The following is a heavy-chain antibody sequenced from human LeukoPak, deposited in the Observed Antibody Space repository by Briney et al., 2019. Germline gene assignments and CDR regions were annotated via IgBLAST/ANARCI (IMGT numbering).Heavy chain of an antibody. CDR1: GGSISSGGYY. D-gene: IGHD2-2*02. J-gene: IGHJ5*02. CDR3: ARDHKGYCSSTSCYTSQYNWFDP. Sequence: SETLSLTCTVSGGSISSGGYYWSWIRQPPGKGLEWIGYIYHSGSTYYNPSLKSRVTISVDRSKNQFSLKLSSVTAADTAVYYCARDHKGYCSSTSCYTSQYNWFDPWGQGTLVTVSS. V-gene: IGHV4-30-2*01. CDR2: IYHSGST.